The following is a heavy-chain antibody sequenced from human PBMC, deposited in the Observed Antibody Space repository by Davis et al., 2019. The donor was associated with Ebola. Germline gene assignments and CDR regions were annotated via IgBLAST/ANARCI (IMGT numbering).Heavy chain of an antibody. D-gene: IGHD6-13*01. CDR1: GFTFSSYG. CDR2: IWYDGSNK. CDR3: ARGASEGSSWYGAHFDY. J-gene: IGHJ4*02. V-gene: IGHV3-30*19. Sequence: PGGSLRLSCAASGFTFSSYGMHWVRQAPGKGLEWVAVIWYDGSNKYYADSVKGRFTISRDNSKNTLYLQMNSLRAEDTAVYYCARGASEGSSWYGAHFDYWGQGTLVTVSS.